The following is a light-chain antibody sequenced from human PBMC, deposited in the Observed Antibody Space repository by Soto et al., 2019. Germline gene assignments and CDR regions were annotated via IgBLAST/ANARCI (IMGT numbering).Light chain of an antibody. Sequence: QSVLTQPPSVSAAPGQRVAISCSGGSSYIGNNYVSWYQQFPGTAPKLLIYDNNRRPSGIPDRFSGSKSGTSATLGITGLQSGDEADYYCGTWDASRNWVFGGGTKVTVL. V-gene: IGLV1-51*01. CDR1: SSYIGNNY. J-gene: IGLJ3*02. CDR2: DNN. CDR3: GTWDASRNWV.